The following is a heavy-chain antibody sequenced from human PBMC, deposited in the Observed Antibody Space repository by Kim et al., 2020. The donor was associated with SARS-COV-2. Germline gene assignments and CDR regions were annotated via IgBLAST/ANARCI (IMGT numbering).Heavy chain of an antibody. J-gene: IGHJ4*02. CDR3: AKDQGQSYFDY. D-gene: IGHD4-4*01. CDR2: T. V-gene: IGHV3-23*03. Sequence: TKDANTEKGRLARSRDNSKNTLCRQMNSRRAEDTAVYYCAKDQGQSYFDYWGQGTLVTVSS.